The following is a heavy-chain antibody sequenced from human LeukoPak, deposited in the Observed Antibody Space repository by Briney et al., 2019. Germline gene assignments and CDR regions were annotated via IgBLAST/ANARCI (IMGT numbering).Heavy chain of an antibody. J-gene: IGHJ4*02. CDR2: ISGSGGST. CDR1: GFTFSSYA. D-gene: IGHD4-17*01. Sequence: PGGSLRLSCAASGFTFSSYAMSWVRQAPGKGLEWVSAISGSGGSTYYADSVKGRFTISRDNSKNTLYLQMNSLRAEDTAVYYCAKGHYDDYGSNGPETLFDYWGQGTLVTVSS. V-gene: IGHV3-23*01. CDR3: AKGHYDDYGSNGPETLFDY.